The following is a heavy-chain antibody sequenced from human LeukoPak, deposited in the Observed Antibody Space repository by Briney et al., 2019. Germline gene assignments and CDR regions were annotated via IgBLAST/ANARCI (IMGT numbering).Heavy chain of an antibody. CDR3: ANSPTYCSSTSCYINY. CDR2: INGDGSTT. D-gene: IGHD2-2*02. J-gene: IGHJ4*02. Sequence: GGSLRLSCAASGFGFSTSWMHWVRQAPGKGLVWVARINGDGSTTNYADSVQGRFTISRDTAKNTLFLQMNSLGAEDTAVYYCANSPTYCSSTSCYINYWGQGTLVIVSS. V-gene: IGHV3-74*01. CDR1: GFGFSTSW.